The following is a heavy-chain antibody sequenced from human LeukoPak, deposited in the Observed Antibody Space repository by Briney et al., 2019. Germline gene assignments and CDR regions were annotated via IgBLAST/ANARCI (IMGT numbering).Heavy chain of an antibody. J-gene: IGHJ4*02. D-gene: IGHD3-10*01. CDR3: ARAGVLLWFGESRNFDY. CDR2: ISPSGSST. V-gene: IGHV1-46*01. CDR1: GYTFTNYY. Sequence: ASVKVSCKASGYTFTNYYMHWVRQAPGQGLEWMGIISPSGSSTTYAQKFQGRVTMTRDMSTTTVYMELSSLRSEDTAVYYCARAGVLLWFGESRNFDYWGQGTLVTVSS.